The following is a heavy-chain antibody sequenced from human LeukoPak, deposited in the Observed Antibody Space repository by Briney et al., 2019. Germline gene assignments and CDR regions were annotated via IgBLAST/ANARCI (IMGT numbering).Heavy chain of an antibody. V-gene: IGHV4-31*03. CDR1: GASFNTGDYY. CDR2: IYNSGST. J-gene: IGHJ4*02. Sequence: SQPLSLTCIVSGASFNTGDYYWHWLRQHPGKGLEWIGYIYNSGSTYYNPSLKIRVTISVDTSKNHFSLALTSVTAAGAAVYYCARGAPPDSWGQGTLVTVSS. CDR3: ARGAPPDS.